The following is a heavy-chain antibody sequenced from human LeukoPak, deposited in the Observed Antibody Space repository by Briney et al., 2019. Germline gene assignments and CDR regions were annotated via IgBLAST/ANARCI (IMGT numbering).Heavy chain of an antibody. V-gene: IGHV3-23*01. D-gene: IGHD4-11*01. J-gene: IGHJ4*02. Sequence: GGSLRLSCAASGFTFSSYAMSWVRQAPGKGLEWVSTINGGGVNTHYADSVGGRFTISRDNSKNTLFLQMNSLRDEDTAVYYCAKDLYSNYGPADYWGQGNLVTVSS. CDR2: INGGGVNT. CDR3: AKDLYSNYGPADY. CDR1: GFTFSSYA.